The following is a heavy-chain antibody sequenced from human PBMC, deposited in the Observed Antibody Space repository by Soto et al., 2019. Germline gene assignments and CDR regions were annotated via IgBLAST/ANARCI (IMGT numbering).Heavy chain of an antibody. Sequence: SETLSLTCAVSGGSISSGGYYWSWIRQHPGTGLEWIGHISYSGSTYYNTSLKSRVTISVDTSRNQFSLIVNSVTAADTAVYYCARRRGYYGSGSYYNLEAHNWFDPWGQGTLVTVSS. CDR3: ARRRGYYGSGSYYNLEAHNWFDP. CDR1: GGSISSGGYY. CDR2: ISYSGST. D-gene: IGHD3-10*01. V-gene: IGHV4-31*11. J-gene: IGHJ5*02.